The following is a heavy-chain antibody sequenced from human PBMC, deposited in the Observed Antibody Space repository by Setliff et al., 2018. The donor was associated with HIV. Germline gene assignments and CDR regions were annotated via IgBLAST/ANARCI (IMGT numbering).Heavy chain of an antibody. Sequence: TCGVSGYSISSGYYWGWIRQPPGKGLEWIGSIYHNGITYYNPSLKSRVTISVDTSQNQFSLKLSSVTAADTAVYYCARGIGTRYNYYMDVWGQGTTVTVSS. D-gene: IGHD1-20*01. V-gene: IGHV4-38-2*01. CDR3: ARGIGTRYNYYMDV. CDR1: GYSISSGYY. CDR2: IYHNGIT. J-gene: IGHJ6*03.